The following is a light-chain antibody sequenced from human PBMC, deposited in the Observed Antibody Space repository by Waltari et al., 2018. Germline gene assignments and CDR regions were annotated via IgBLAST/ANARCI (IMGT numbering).Light chain of an antibody. V-gene: IGKV3-11*01. Sequence: ETVLTQSPATLSLSPGERATLSCRASQSISSHLAWYQQKPGQPPRLLIYDESQRATGIPARFSCRGSGTDFTLTISSLEPEDFAVYYCQQRSNLWTFGQGTKVEIK. J-gene: IGKJ1*01. CDR1: QSISSH. CDR3: QQRSNLWT. CDR2: DES.